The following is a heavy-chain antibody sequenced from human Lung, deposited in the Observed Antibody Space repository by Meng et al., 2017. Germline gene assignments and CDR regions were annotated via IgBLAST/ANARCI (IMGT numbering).Heavy chain of an antibody. J-gene: IGHJ4*02. CDR2: INPSGGST. CDR1: GYTFTSYY. CDR3: AGVQISSSWNGAFDD. D-gene: IGHD6-13*01. Sequence: ASVKVSCKASGYTFTSYYMHWVRQAPGQGLEWMEIINPSGGSTSYAQKFQGRDTMTRDTSTSTVYMELSSLSFEDTAVYYYAGVQISSSWNGAFDDWGQGTLVTVSS. V-gene: IGHV1-46*01.